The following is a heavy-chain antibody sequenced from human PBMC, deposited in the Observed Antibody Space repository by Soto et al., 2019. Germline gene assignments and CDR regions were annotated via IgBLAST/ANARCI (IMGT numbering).Heavy chain of an antibody. CDR2: VSAYNGNT. CDR1: GFSFFNYD. Sequence: ASVKVSCKASGFSFFNYDISSVRQGPGQGLEWMGWVSAYNGNTNYAQKFQGRVTMTTDTSTSTAYMELRSLRSDDTAVYYCARDFNCTRRCIDVFDIWGQGTMVTVSS. CDR3: ARDFNCTRRCIDVFDI. J-gene: IGHJ3*02. V-gene: IGHV1-18*01. D-gene: IGHD2-8*01.